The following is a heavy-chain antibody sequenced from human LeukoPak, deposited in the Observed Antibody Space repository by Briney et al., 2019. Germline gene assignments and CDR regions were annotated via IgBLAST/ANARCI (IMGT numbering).Heavy chain of an antibody. CDR3: ARQWGVQGAFDI. CDR2: IGGSGGNT. V-gene: IGHV3-23*01. J-gene: IGHJ3*02. D-gene: IGHD6-19*01. Sequence: GGSLRLSCAASGFTFSNFAMSWVRQAPGKGLEWVSVIGGSGGNTYFADSVKGRFTISRDNSKNTLYLQINSLRAEDTALYCCARQWGVQGAFDIWGQGTMVTVSS. CDR1: GFTFSNFA.